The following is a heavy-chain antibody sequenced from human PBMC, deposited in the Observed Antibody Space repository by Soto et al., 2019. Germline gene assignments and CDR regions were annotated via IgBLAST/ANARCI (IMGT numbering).Heavy chain of an antibody. CDR1: GFTLSSYG. V-gene: IGHV3-30*18. CDR3: AKLEDFWSGYSNDAFDI. D-gene: IGHD3-3*01. CDR2: ISYDGSNK. Sequence: QVQLVESGGGVVQPGRSLRLSCAASGFTLSSYGMHWVRQAPGKGLEWVAVISYDGSNKYYADSVKGRFTISRDNSKNTLYLQMNSLRAEDTAVYYCAKLEDFWSGYSNDAFDIWGQGTMVTVSS. J-gene: IGHJ3*02.